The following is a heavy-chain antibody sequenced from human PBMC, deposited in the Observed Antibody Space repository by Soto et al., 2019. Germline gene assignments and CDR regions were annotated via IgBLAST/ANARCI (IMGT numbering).Heavy chain of an antibody. D-gene: IGHD3-10*01. Sequence: QVQLVQSGAEVKKPGASVKVSCKASGYTFTSYGISWVRQAPGQGLEWMGWISAYNGNTNYAQKLQGRVTMTTDTSTSRAYMELRSLRSDDTAVYYCARGTPWFGALDRVFWFDPWGQGTLFTVSS. CDR3: ARGTPWFGALDRVFWFDP. CDR1: GYTFTSYG. CDR2: ISAYNGNT. J-gene: IGHJ5*02. V-gene: IGHV1-18*01.